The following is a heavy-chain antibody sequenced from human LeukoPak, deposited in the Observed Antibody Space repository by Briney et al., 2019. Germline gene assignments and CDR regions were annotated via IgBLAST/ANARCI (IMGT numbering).Heavy chain of an antibody. V-gene: IGHV3-9*01. CDR1: GFTFDDYA. D-gene: IGHD4-17*01. CDR3: ATENPAYGDYVFEF. CDR2: ISWNSGSI. Sequence: GGSLRLSCAASGFTFDDYAMHWVRQAPGKGLEWVSGISWNSGSIGYADSVKGRFTISRDNAKNSLYLQMSSLRSEDTAVYYCATENPAYGDYVFEFWGQGTLSPSPQ. J-gene: IGHJ4*02.